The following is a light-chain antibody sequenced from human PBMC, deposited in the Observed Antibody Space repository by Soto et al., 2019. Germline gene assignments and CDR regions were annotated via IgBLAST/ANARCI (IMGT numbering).Light chain of an antibody. Sequence: DIALNQSPGALSSSPFEIATLSFRASQSVSSNHLAWYQQKPGQAPRLLIYGGSSRATGIPVRFSGSGSETDFTLTITRLEPEDIAVYYCQQYSRSQRFGQGAKLDIK. CDR3: QQYSRSQR. CDR1: QSVSSNH. CDR2: GGS. V-gene: IGKV3-20*01. J-gene: IGKJ1*01.